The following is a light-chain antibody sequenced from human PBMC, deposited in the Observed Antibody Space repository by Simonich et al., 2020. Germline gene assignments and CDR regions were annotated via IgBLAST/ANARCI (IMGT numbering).Light chain of an antibody. Sequence: DIQMTQSPSSLSASVGDRVTITCRASQSICSYLNWYQQKPGKAPKLLIHAASSLQSGVPSRFSGSGSGTDFTLTISSLQPEDFATYYCQQSYSTPLTFGGGTKVEIK. CDR3: QQSYSTPLT. V-gene: IGKV1-39*01. CDR1: QSICSY. J-gene: IGKJ4*01. CDR2: AAS.